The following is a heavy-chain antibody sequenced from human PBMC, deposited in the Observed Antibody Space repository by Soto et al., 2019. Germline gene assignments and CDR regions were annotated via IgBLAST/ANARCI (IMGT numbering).Heavy chain of an antibody. CDR3: HGYGY. J-gene: IGHJ4*02. Sequence: PGGSLRLSCAASGFTFSTYVMSWARQPPGKGLEWVSAISVSAGPTYYADSVKGRFIISRDISKNTLYLQMNILRAEDTAVYYCHGYGYWGQGTLVTVSS. D-gene: IGHD5-12*01. CDR1: GFTFSTYV. V-gene: IGHV3-23*01. CDR2: ISVSAGPT.